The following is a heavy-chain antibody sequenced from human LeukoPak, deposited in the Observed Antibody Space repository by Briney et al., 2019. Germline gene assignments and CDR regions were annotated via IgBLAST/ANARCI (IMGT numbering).Heavy chain of an antibody. CDR1: GFTVSSNY. CDR3: ARDLFSPYYYGMDV. V-gene: IGHV3-53*01. D-gene: IGHD3-9*01. J-gene: IGHJ6*02. Sequence: PGGSLRLSCAACGFTVSSNYMNWVRQAPGKGLEWVSVIYTGGGTYYADSGKGRFTISRDNAKNSLYLQMNSLRAEDTAVYYCARDLFSPYYYGMDVWGQGATVTVSS. CDR2: IYTGGGT.